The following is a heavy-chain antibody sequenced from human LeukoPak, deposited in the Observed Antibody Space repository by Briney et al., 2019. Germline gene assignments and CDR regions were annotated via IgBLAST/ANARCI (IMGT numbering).Heavy chain of an antibody. CDR3: ARHQPSGSYGDYFDY. V-gene: IGHV4-38-2*02. Sequence: SETLSLTCTVSGYSISSGYYWGWIRQPPGKGLEWIGNIFHSGSTYYNPSLKSRVTISVDTSKNQFSLKVTSVTAADTAVYYCARHQPSGSYGDYFDYWGRGTLVTVSS. CDR2: IFHSGST. J-gene: IGHJ4*02. CDR1: GYSISSGYY. D-gene: IGHD1-26*01.